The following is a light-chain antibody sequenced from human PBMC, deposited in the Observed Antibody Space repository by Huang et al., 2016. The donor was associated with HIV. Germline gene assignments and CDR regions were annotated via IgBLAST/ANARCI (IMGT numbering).Light chain of an antibody. CDR1: QNVGSS. Sequence: VLMTQSPATLSVSPGERATLSCRASQNVGSSLAWYQQRSGQAPRLLIYGASTSATDIPARFNGTGSETEFTLTIASLQSEDFAVYYCQQYNDWPPLTFGGGTKVEIK. V-gene: IGKV3-15*01. J-gene: IGKJ4*01. CDR3: QQYNDWPPLT. CDR2: GAS.